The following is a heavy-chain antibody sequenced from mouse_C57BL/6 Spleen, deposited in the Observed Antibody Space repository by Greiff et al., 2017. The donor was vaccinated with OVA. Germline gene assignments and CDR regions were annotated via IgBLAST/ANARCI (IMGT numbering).Heavy chain of an antibody. CDR2: INPNNGGT. CDR3: ASPHYYGSSYGAMDY. Sequence: VQLQQSGPELVKPGASVKISCKASGYTFTDYYMNWVKQSHGKSLEWIGDINPNNGGTSYNQKFKGKATLTVDKSSSTAYMELRSLTSEDSAVYYCASPHYYGSSYGAMDYWGQGTSVTVSS. CDR1: GYTFTDYY. D-gene: IGHD1-1*01. V-gene: IGHV1-26*01. J-gene: IGHJ4*01.